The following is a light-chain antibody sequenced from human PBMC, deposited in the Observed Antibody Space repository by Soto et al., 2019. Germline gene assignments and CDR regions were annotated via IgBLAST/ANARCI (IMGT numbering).Light chain of an antibody. V-gene: IGLV2-14*01. CDR3: SSYTGSSTFG. CDR2: DVN. Sequence: QSALTQPASVSGSPGQSITISCTGTSSDVGGYDYVSWYQQLPGKAPKLLIYDVNNRPSGVSHRFSGSKSGNTASLTISGLQAEDEAEYYCSSYTGSSTFGFGTGTKVTVL. CDR1: SSDVGGYDY. J-gene: IGLJ1*01.